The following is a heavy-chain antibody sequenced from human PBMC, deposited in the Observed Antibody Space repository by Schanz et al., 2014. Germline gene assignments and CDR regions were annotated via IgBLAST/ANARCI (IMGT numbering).Heavy chain of an antibody. J-gene: IGHJ4*02. CDR2: IRSKTYGGTT. CDR1: GFTFENFP. CDR3: TRGLGTMIVAVFDH. Sequence: DVQLVESGGGLVEPGQSLRLSCTVSGFTFENFPMSWFRQAPGKGLERVGLIRSKTYGGTTEYDASGIGRFTISRDDSRGIAYLQMDSLKTEDTAKYFCTRGLGTMIVAVFDHWAQGTQVIVSS. V-gene: IGHV3-49*02. D-gene: IGHD3-22*01.